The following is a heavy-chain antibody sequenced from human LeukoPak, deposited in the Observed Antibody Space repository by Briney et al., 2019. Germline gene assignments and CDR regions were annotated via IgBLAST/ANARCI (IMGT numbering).Heavy chain of an antibody. Sequence: GGSLRLSCAASGFTFSTYCMHWVRQAPGKGPMWVSRICPDGTVTNYADSVKARFIISRDNARNTVYLQMNSLRVEDTTVYYCVRDFRSADYWGQGTLVTVSS. CDR3: VRDFRSADY. V-gene: IGHV3-74*01. J-gene: IGHJ4*02. CDR2: ICPDGTVT. CDR1: GFTFSTYC.